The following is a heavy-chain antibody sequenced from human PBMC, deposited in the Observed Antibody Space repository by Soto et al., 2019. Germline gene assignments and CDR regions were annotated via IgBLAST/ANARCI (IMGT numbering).Heavy chain of an antibody. Sequence: SETLSLTCTVSGGSISSSSYYWGWIRQPPGKGLEWIGSIYYSGSTYYNPSLKSRVTISVDTSKNQFSLKLSSVTAADTAVYYCARVYYYDSSGYYQLFDYWGQGTLVT. J-gene: IGHJ4*02. CDR2: IYYSGST. V-gene: IGHV4-39*01. CDR3: ARVYYYDSSGYYQLFDY. D-gene: IGHD3-22*01. CDR1: GGSISSSSYY.